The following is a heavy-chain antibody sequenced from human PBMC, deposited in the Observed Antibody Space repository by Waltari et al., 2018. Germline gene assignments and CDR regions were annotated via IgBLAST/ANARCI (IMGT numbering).Heavy chain of an antibody. V-gene: IGHV1-8*03. D-gene: IGHD6-6*01. CDR3: ARGSSYYYYYGMDV. J-gene: IGHJ6*02. Sequence: RQATGQGLEWMGWMNPNSGNTGYAQKFQGRVTITRNTSISTAYMELSSLRSEDTAVYYCARGSSYYYYYGMDVWGQGTTVTVSS. CDR2: MNPNSGNT.